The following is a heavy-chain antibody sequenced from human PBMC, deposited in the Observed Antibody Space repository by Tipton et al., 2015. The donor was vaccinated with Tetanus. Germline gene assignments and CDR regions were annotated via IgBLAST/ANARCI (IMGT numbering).Heavy chain of an antibody. CDR3: VREGNMLERYFDL. D-gene: IGHD1-1*01. Sequence: TLSLTCTVSGGSITNYYWSWVRQSPGKGLEWIGYVYYRGGTIASPSLKSRVTMSVDTSKKQVSPILGSVTAADTAVYYCVREGNMLERYFDLWGRGTLVTV. CDR1: GGSITNYY. V-gene: IGHV4-59*01. J-gene: IGHJ2*01. CDR2: VYYRGGT.